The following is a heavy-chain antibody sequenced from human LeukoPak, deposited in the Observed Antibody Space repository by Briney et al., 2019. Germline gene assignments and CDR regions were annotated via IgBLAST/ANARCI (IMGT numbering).Heavy chain of an antibody. Sequence: GGSLRLSCAASGFTFSSYWMSWVRQAPGKGLEWVANIKQDGSEKYYVDSVKGRFTISRDNAKNTLYLQMNSLRAEDTAVYYCAKDPRRYSRTGGYFDYWGQGTLVTVSS. CDR3: AKDPRRYSRTGGYFDY. CDR2: IKQDGSEK. D-gene: IGHD6-13*01. J-gene: IGHJ4*02. CDR1: GFTFSSYW. V-gene: IGHV3-7*01.